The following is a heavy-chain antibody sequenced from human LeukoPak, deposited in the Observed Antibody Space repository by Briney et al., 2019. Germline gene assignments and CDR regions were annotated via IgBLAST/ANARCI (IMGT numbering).Heavy chain of an antibody. V-gene: IGHV3-48*04. D-gene: IGHD2-2*01. J-gene: IGHJ6*03. CDR3: ARGFQGLAYCSSTSCRNYYYYYMDV. CDR2: ISSSSSTI. CDR1: EFTFSSYS. Sequence: PGGSLRLSCAASEFTFSSYSMNWVRQAPGKGLEWVSYISSSSSTIYYADSVKGRFTISRDNAKNSLYLQMNSLRAEDTAVYYCARGFQGLAYCSSTSCRNYYYYYMDVWGKGTTVTVSS.